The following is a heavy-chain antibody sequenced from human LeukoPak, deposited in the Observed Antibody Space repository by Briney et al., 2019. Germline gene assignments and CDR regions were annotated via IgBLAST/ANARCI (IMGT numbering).Heavy chain of an antibody. D-gene: IGHD6-6*01. V-gene: IGHV4-59*08. J-gene: IGHJ4*02. Sequence: SETLSLTCTVSGGSISSYYWSWIRQPPGEGLVWIGYIYYSGSTTYNPSLKSRVTISVDTSKDQFSLKLSSVTAADTAVYYCARHVGYSSSPPFDYWGQGTLVTVSS. CDR3: ARHVGYSSSPPFDY. CDR1: GGSISSYY. CDR2: IYYSGST.